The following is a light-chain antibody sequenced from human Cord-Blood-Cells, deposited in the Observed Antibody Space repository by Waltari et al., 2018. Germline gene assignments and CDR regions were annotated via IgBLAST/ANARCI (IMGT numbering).Light chain of an antibody. CDR2: EVS. CDR3: SSYTSSSTLV. J-gene: IGLJ3*02. Sequence: QSALTQPASVSGSPGQSITISCTGTSSDVGGYNYVSWYQQHTGKAPKLMIYEVSNRPSGVSNRFSGSKSGTTASLTISGLQAEDEADYYCSSYTSSSTLVFGGGTKLTVL. V-gene: IGLV2-14*01. CDR1: SSDVGGYNY.